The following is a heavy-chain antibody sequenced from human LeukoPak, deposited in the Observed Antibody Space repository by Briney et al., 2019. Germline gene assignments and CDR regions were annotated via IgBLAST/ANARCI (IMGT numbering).Heavy chain of an antibody. CDR3: ARLGYSNYDY. CDR1: GYSISSGYY. V-gene: IGHV4-38-2*02. Sequence: SETLSLTCTVSGYSISSGYYWGWIRQPPGKGLEWIGSIYHSGSTYYNPSLKSRVTISVDTSKNQFSLKLSSVTAADTAVYYCARLGYSNYDYWGQGTLVTVSS. J-gene: IGHJ4*02. D-gene: IGHD4-11*01. CDR2: IYHSGST.